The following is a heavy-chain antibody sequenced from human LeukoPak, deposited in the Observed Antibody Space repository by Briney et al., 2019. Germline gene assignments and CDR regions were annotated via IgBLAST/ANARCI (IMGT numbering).Heavy chain of an antibody. V-gene: IGHV3-30*03. J-gene: IGHJ3*02. CDR1: GFTFSGYG. D-gene: IGHD3-3*01. Sequence: PGGSLRLSCAASGFTFSGYGMHWVRQAPGKGLEWVAVISYDGSNKYYADSVKGRFTISRDNAKNSLYLQMNSLRAEDTAVYYCARDESLGDFWSGYFDAFDIWGQGTMVTVSS. CDR3: ARDESLGDFWSGYFDAFDI. CDR2: ISYDGSNK.